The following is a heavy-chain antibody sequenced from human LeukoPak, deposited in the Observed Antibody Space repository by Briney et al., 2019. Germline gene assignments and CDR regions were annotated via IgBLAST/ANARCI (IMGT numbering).Heavy chain of an antibody. CDR2: IYTTGST. J-gene: IGHJ4*02. D-gene: IGHD6-19*01. CDR1: GGSISSYY. Sequence: SETLSLTCTVSGGSISSYYWTWIRQPAGKGLEWIGRIYTTGSTNYNPSLNSRVTMSVDTSKNQFSLKLSSVTAADTAVYYCARQMAVAGKAGFDYWGQGTLVTVSS. CDR3: ARQMAVAGKAGFDY. V-gene: IGHV4-4*07.